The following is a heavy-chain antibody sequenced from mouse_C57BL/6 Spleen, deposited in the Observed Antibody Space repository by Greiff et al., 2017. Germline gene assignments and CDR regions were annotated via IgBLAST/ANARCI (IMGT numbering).Heavy chain of an antibody. D-gene: IGHD2-4*01. J-gene: IGHJ3*01. CDR3: ARSIYYDYDDWFAY. CDR1: GYTFTSYD. Sequence: VQLQESGPELVKPGASVKLSCKASGYTFTSYDINWGKQRPGQGLEWIGWIYPRDGSTKYNEKFKGKATLTVDTSSSTAYMELHSLTSEDSAVYFCARSIYYDYDDWFAYWGQGTLVTVSA. V-gene: IGHV1-85*01. CDR2: IYPRDGST.